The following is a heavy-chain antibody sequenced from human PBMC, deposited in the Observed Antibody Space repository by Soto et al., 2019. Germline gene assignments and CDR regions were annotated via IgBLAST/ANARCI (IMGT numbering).Heavy chain of an antibody. Sequence: GASVKVSCKASGYIFTSSHINWVRQATGQGLEWMGWINPNSGNSDSAQKFQGRVTLTSNTSISTAYMDLSSLTSEDTAVYYCARAQPSTSSGRLDYWGQGTLVTVSS. CDR1: GYIFTSSH. CDR2: INPNSGNS. J-gene: IGHJ4*02. D-gene: IGHD2-2*01. CDR3: ARAQPSTSSGRLDY. V-gene: IGHV1-8*01.